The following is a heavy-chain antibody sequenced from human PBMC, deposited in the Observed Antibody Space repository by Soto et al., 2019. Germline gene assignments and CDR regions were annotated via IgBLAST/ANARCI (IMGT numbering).Heavy chain of an antibody. D-gene: IGHD3-16*01. J-gene: IGHJ3*02. Sequence: QVRLEQWGAGLLKPSETLSLTCAIYGASLGGFHWTWLRQAPGKGLEWIGELIHGGSTNYNPSLKGRGSFSLDTSKNQFSLHLMSVTAADTAVYYCARSPLGYDYVRQTWREVGDSFDIWGRGTLVTVSS. V-gene: IGHV4-34*12. CDR1: GASLGGFH. CDR3: ARSPLGYDYVRQTWREVGDSFDI. CDR2: LIHGGST.